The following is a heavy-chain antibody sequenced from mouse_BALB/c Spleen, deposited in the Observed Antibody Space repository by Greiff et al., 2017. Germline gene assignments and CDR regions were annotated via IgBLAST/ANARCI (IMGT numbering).Heavy chain of an antibody. CDR3: ARHAYGNYVCFDY. J-gene: IGHJ2*01. Sequence: EVKLMESGGGLVQPGGSLKLSCAASGFTFSSYTMSWVRQTPEKRLEWVAYISNGGGSTYYTDTVKGRFTISRDNAKNTLYLQMSSLKSEDTAMYYCARHAYGNYVCFDYWGQGTTLTVSS. D-gene: IGHD2-1*01. CDR1: GFTFSSYT. CDR2: ISNGGGST. V-gene: IGHV5-12-2*01.